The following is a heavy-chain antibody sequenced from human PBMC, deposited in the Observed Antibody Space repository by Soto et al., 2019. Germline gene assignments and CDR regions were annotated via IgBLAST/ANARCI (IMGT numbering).Heavy chain of an antibody. D-gene: IGHD3-9*01. CDR3: ARDHYVYDILTGYGYYYGMDV. V-gene: IGHV4-30-4*01. CDR1: GGSISSGDYY. J-gene: IGHJ6*02. CDR2: IYYSGST. Sequence: QVQLQESGPGLVKPSQTLSLTCTVSGGSISSGDYYWSWIRQPPGKGLEWIGYIYYSGSTYYNPSLQCRVTISVATSKHQSSLKLSSVTAADTAVYYCARDHYVYDILTGYGYYYGMDVWGQGTTVTVSS.